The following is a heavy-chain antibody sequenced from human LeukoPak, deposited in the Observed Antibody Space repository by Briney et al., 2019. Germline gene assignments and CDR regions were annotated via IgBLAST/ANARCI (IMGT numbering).Heavy chain of an antibody. CDR1: GGSFSGYY. CDR3: ARDFRDAFDI. J-gene: IGHJ3*02. CDR2: TNHSGST. Sequence: SETLSLTCAVYGGSFSGYYWSWIRQPPGKGLEWIGETNHSGSTNYNPSLKSRVTISVDTSKNQFSLKLSSVTAADTAVNYCARDFRDAFDIWGQGTMVTVSS. V-gene: IGHV4-34*01.